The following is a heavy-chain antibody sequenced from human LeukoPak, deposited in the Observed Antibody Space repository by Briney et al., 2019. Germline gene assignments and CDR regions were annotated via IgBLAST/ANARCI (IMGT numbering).Heavy chain of an antibody. CDR1: GYTFTSYG. V-gene: IGHV1-18*01. J-gene: IGHJ6*03. Sequence: ASVKVSCKASGYTFTSYGISWVRQAPGQGLEWMGWISAYNGNTNYAQKLQGRVTMTTDTSTSTAYMELRSLRSDDTAVYYCARVSRDGYNYVYYYYMDVWGKGTTVIVSS. CDR3: ARVSRDGYNYVYYYYMDV. D-gene: IGHD5-24*01. CDR2: ISAYNGNT.